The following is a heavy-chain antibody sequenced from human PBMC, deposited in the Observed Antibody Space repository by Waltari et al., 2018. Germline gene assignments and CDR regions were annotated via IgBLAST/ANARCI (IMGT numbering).Heavy chain of an antibody. V-gene: IGHV1-58*01. CDR2: IVVGSGNT. CDR3: AAVGLGGEYKDY. D-gene: IGHD3-16*01. CDR1: GFTFTSSD. J-gene: IGHJ4*02. Sequence: MQLVQSGPEVKKPGTSVKVSCKASGFTFTSSDLQLVRQARGQRLEWIGWIVVGSGNTNYAQKFQERVTITRDMSTSTAYMELSSLRSEDTAVYYCAAVGLGGEYKDYWGQGTLVTVSS.